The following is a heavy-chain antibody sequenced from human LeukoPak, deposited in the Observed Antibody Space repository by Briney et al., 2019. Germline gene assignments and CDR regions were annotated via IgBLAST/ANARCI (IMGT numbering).Heavy chain of an antibody. CDR3: ARDPSRDGYNDY. Sequence: GGSLRLSCAASGFTFSSYSMNWVRQAPGKGLEWVSSISSSSYIYYADSVKGRFTISRDNAKNSLYLQMNSLRAEDTAVYYCARDPSRDGYNDYWGQGTLVTVSS. V-gene: IGHV3-21*01. D-gene: IGHD5-24*01. CDR1: GFTFSSYS. CDR2: ISSSSYI. J-gene: IGHJ4*02.